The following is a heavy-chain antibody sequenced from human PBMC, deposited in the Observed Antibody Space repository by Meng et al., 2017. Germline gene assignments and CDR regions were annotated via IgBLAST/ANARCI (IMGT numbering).Heavy chain of an antibody. CDR3: ARRSTSLMGTFDV. V-gene: IGHV4-4*07. CDR2: IYTSGST. CDR1: GGSISSYY. J-gene: IGHJ3*01. D-gene: IGHD2/OR15-2a*01. Sequence: GSLRLSCTVSGGSISSYYWSWIRQPAGKGLEWIGRIYTSGSTNYNPSLKSRVTMSVDTSKNQFSLTLNSVTAADTAVYYCARRSTSLMGTFDVWGQGTMVTVSS.